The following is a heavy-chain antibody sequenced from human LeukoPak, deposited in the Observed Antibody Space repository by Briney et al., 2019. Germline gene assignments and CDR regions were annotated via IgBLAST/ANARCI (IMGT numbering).Heavy chain of an antibody. J-gene: IGHJ6*02. V-gene: IGHV1-69*04. CDR3: ARASRYFDWTYYGMDV. D-gene: IGHD3-9*01. CDR2: IIPILGIA. CDR1: GGTFSSYA. Sequence: SVKVSCKASGGTFSSYAISWVRQAPGQGLEWMGRIIPILGIANYAQKFQGRVTITADKSTSTAYMELCSLRSEDTAVYYCARASRYFDWTYYGMDVWGQGTTVTVPS.